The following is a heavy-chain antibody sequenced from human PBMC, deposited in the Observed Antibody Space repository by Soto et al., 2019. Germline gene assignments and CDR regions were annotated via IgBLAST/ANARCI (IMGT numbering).Heavy chain of an antibody. D-gene: IGHD2-2*02. Sequence: ASETLSLTCTVSGGSVSGYYWSWIRQAPGKGLEWLGYIFYAGTTLYNPSVQSRVTISVDTSKNQFSLKLWSVTAADTAVYYCTRHAIIPKLQYGMDVWGQGTTVTVSS. CDR2: IFYAGTT. J-gene: IGHJ6*02. CDR1: GGSVSGYY. CDR3: TRHAIIPKLQYGMDV. V-gene: IGHV4-59*02.